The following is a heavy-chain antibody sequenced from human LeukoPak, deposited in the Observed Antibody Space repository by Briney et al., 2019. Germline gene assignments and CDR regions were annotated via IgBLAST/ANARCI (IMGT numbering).Heavy chain of an antibody. D-gene: IGHD4-17*01. J-gene: IGHJ4*02. Sequence: PGGSLRLSCAGSGFTFSNYAMSWVRQAPGKGLEWVSAFSGSGDSTYYADSVKGRFTISRDNSKNTLYLQMSSLRAEDTAVYYCARFLGGYGDYLGNDYWGQGTLVTVSS. CDR1: GFTFSNYA. V-gene: IGHV3-23*01. CDR3: ARFLGGYGDYLGNDY. CDR2: FSGSGDST.